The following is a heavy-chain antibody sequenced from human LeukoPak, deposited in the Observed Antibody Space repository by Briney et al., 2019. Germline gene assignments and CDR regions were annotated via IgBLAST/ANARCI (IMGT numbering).Heavy chain of an antibody. D-gene: IGHD2-2*02. J-gene: IGHJ5*02. V-gene: IGHV1-8*03. CDR1: GYTFTSYD. CDR3: ARGLYCSSTSCYTGMNNWFDP. CDR2: MNPNSGNT. Sequence: ASVKVSCKASGYTFTSYDINWVRQATGQGLEWMGWMNPNSGNTGYAQKFQGRVTITRNTSISTAYMELSSLRSEDTAVYYCARGLYCSSTSCYTGMNNWFDPWGQGTLVTVSS.